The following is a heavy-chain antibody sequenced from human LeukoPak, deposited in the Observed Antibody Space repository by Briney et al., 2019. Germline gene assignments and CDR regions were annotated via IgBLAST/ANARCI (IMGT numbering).Heavy chain of an antibody. Sequence: PGGSLRLSCAASGFTFSSYAMSWVRQAPGKGLEWVSAISGSGGSTSYAQKFQGRVTMTRDTSTSTVYMELSSLRSEDTAVYYCATPHMTTVVTPFGAFDIWGQGTMVTVSS. CDR3: ATPHMTTVVTPFGAFDI. V-gene: IGHV3-23*01. CDR2: ISGSGGST. CDR1: GFTFSSYA. J-gene: IGHJ3*02. D-gene: IGHD4-17*01.